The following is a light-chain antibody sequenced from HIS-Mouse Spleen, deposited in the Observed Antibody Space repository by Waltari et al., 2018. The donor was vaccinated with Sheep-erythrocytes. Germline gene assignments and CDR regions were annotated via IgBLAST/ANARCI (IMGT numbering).Light chain of an antibody. CDR2: EAS. V-gene: IGKV1-33*01. Sequence: DIQMTQSPSSLSASVGDRVTITCQAKQDSSNYLIWYQQKPGKAPKLLIYEASNLETGVPSRFSGSGAGTDITFTISSLQPEVIATYYCQQYDTLLTFGRGTKVEIK. J-gene: IGKJ4*01. CDR3: QQYDTLLT. CDR1: QDSSNY.